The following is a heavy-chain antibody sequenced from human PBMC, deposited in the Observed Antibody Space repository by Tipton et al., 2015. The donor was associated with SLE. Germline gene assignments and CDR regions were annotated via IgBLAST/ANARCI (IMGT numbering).Heavy chain of an antibody. CDR3: ARGAAWYYGSGRNNYFDY. D-gene: IGHD3-10*01. Sequence: SLRLSCAASGFTFSSYWMHWVRQPPGKGLEWIGEIYHSGSTNYNPSLKSRVTISVDKSKNQFSLKLSSVTAADTAVYYCARGAAWYYGSGRNNYFDYWGQGTLVTVSS. CDR2: IYHSGST. CDR1: GFTFSSYW. J-gene: IGHJ4*02. V-gene: IGHV4-4*02.